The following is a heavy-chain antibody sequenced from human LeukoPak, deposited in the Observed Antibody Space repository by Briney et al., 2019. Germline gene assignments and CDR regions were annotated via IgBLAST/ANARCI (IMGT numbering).Heavy chain of an antibody. Sequence: GGSLRLSCAASGFTFSSYGMHWVRQAPGKGLERVAVIWYDGSNKYYADSVKGRFTISRDNSKNTLYLQMNSLRAEDTAVYYCARGEYYYGSGSPSTFDYWGQGTLVTVSS. CDR2: IWYDGSNK. CDR1: GFTFSSYG. CDR3: ARGEYYYGSGSPSTFDY. V-gene: IGHV3-33*01. D-gene: IGHD3-10*01. J-gene: IGHJ4*02.